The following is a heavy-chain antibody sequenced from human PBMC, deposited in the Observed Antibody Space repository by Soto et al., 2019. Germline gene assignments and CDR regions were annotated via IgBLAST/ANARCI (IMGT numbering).Heavy chain of an antibody. CDR2: IYYSGST. CDR1: GGSISSAGYY. V-gene: IGHV4-31*03. CDR3: ARYGSGSYYPTTFDY. D-gene: IGHD3-10*01. Sequence: QVQLQESGPGLVKPSQTLSLTCTVSGGSISSAGYYWSWIRQHPGKGLEWIGYIYYSGSTYYNPSLQSRVSRSVDTSKNPFSLKLRYVTAAATAVYYCARYGSGSYYPTTFDYWGQGTLVTVSS. J-gene: IGHJ4*02.